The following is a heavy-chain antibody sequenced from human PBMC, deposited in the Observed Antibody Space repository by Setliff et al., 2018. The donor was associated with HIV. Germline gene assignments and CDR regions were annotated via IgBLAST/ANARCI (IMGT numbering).Heavy chain of an antibody. V-gene: IGHV1-18*01. J-gene: IGHJ3*02. CDR2: ISTYIGNT. CDR3: ARRNPATYYYDSSGQSDAFDI. CDR1: DYTFTSYG. D-gene: IGHD3-22*01. Sequence: ASVKVSCKASDYTFTSYGISWVRQAPGQGLEWMGWISTYIGNTNYAQKLQDRVTMTTETSTSTAYMELRSLRSDDTAVYYCARRNPATYYYDSSGQSDAFDIWGQGTMVTVSS.